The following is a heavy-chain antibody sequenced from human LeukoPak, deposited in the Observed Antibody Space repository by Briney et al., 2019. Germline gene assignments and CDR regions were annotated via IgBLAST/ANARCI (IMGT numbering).Heavy chain of an antibody. Sequence: GGSLRLSCAASGFTFSDYYMSWIRQAPGKGLEWASYISSSGSTIYYADSVKGRFTISRDNAKNSLYLQMNSLRAEDTAVYYCAREGKPPEYYFDYWGQGTLVTVSS. J-gene: IGHJ4*02. V-gene: IGHV3-11*01. CDR3: AREGKPPEYYFDY. CDR1: GFTFSDYY. CDR2: ISSSGSTI.